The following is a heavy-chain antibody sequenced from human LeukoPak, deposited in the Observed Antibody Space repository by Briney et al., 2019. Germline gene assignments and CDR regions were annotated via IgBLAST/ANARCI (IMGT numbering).Heavy chain of an antibody. Sequence: TGGSLRLSCAASGFTFSSYAMTWVRQAPGKGLEWVSTITGTTAPTYYADSVKGRFTISVDNSKNTLYLQMNSLRAEDTAMYYCAKDKHLRFVVTMGASDSWGQGTMVSVSS. CDR3: AKDKHLRFVVTMGASDS. CDR1: GFTFSSYA. CDR2: ITGTTAPT. D-gene: IGHD3-16*02. J-gene: IGHJ3*02. V-gene: IGHV3-23*01.